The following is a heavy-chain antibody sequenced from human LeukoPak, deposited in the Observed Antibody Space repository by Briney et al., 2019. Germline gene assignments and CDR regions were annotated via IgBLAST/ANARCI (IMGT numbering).Heavy chain of an antibody. CDR2: IYSGGST. Sequence: GGSLRLSCAASGFIVSSNYMSWVRQAPGKGLEWVSVIYSGGSTYYADSVKGRFTISRDNSKNTLYLQMNSLRAEDTAVYYCARGSVTTGPFGMDVWGQGTTVTVSS. CDR1: GFIVSSNY. CDR3: ARGSVTTGPFGMDV. V-gene: IGHV3-66*01. J-gene: IGHJ6*02. D-gene: IGHD5-18*01.